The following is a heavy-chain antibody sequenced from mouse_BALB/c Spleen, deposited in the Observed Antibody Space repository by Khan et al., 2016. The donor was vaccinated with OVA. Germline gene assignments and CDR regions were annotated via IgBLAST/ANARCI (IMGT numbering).Heavy chain of an antibody. J-gene: IGHJ3*01. Sequence: IQLVQSGPELVEPGASVKMSCKASGYTFTNYVMHWVKQKPGQGLEWIGYINPYNAGTRYNEKFKGKATLTSDIASTTAYMELSSLTSEDSAVYYWAREASSWDFSFPYWGQGTLVTDSA. CDR2: INPYNAGT. CDR3: AREASSWDFSFPY. V-gene: IGHV1S136*01. CDR1: GYTFTNYV. D-gene: IGHD4-1*01.